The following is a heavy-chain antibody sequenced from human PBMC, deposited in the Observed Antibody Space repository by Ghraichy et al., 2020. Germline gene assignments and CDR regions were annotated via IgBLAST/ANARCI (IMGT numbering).Heavy chain of an antibody. Sequence: GESLNISCAASGFTFSDYGMLLVRQAPGKGLEWVAIIWYDGSNKYYADSVKGRFTISRDNSKNTLYLQMNSLRAEDTAVYYCARDGGSGTYYFPFDYWGQGALVTVSS. CDR1: GFTFSDYG. CDR3: ARDGGSGTYYFPFDY. J-gene: IGHJ4*02. V-gene: IGHV3-33*01. D-gene: IGHD3-10*01. CDR2: IWYDGSNK.